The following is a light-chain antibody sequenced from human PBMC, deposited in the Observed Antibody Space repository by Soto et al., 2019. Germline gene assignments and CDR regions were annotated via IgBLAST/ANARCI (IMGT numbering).Light chain of an antibody. CDR3: QPYNNWPRT. CDR1: QSVNFN. CDR2: GAY. V-gene: IGKV3-15*01. J-gene: IGKJ4*02. Sequence: EIVMTQSPATLSVAPGERSTRSGMASQSVNFNLAWYQQKPGQSPRLLIYGAYTRATGFTARFSGFGSRTEFTITINSLQSEDFAVYYCQPYNNWPRTVGPGTKVEIK.